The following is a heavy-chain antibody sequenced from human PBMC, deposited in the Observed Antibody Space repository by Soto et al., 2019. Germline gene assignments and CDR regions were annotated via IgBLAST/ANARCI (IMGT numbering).Heavy chain of an antibody. CDR1: GYSFTSYW. Sequence: GESLKISCKGSGYSFTSYWIGGVRQMPGKGLEWMGIIYPGDSDTRYSPSFQGQVTISADKSISTAYLQWSSLKASDTAMYYCARRIEYDFWCGYYRQPTPDYYMDVWGQGTTVTVSS. V-gene: IGHV5-51*01. D-gene: IGHD3-3*01. CDR3: ARRIEYDFWCGYYRQPTPDYYMDV. J-gene: IGHJ6*03. CDR2: IYPGDSDT.